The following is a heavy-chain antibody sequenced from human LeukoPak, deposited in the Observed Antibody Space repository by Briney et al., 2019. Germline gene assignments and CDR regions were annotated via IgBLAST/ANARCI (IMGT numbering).Heavy chain of an antibody. Sequence: ASVKVSCKASGGTFTSYYIHWVRQAPGQGLEWMGIINPSSGSTSHAQKFQGRVTMTRNTSISTAYMELSSLRSEDTAVYYCARASIGRIFGVVIPNRRLDYWGQGTLVTVSS. CDR1: GGTFTSYY. CDR2: INPSSGST. J-gene: IGHJ4*02. CDR3: ARASIGRIFGVVIPNRRLDY. D-gene: IGHD3-3*01. V-gene: IGHV1-46*01.